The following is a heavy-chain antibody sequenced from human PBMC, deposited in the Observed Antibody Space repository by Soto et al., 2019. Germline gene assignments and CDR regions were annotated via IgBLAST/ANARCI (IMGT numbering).Heavy chain of an antibody. CDR1: GFTFSSYA. D-gene: IGHD2-15*01. CDR3: AKDRRDIVVVVAATGNWFDP. V-gene: IGHV3-23*01. CDR2: ISGSGGST. Sequence: GGSLRLSCAASGFTFSSYAMSWVRQAPGKGLEWVSAISGSGGSTYYADSVKGRFTISRDNSKNTLYLQMNSLRAEDTAVYYCAKDRRDIVVVVAATGNWFDPWGQGTLVTVSS. J-gene: IGHJ5*02.